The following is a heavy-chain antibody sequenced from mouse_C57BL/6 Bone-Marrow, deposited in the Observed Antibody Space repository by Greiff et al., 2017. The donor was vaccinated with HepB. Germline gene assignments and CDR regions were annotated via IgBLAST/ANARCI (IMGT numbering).Heavy chain of an antibody. V-gene: IGHV5-4*03. CDR3: ANSSWFAY. J-gene: IGHJ3*01. CDR2: ISDGGSYT. D-gene: IGHD2-12*01. Sequence: EVKLMESGGGLVKPGGSLKLSCAASGFTFSSYAMSWVRQTPEKRLEWVATISDGGSYTYYPDNVKGRFTISRDNAKNNLYLQMSHLKSEDTAMYYWANSSWFAYWGQGTLVTVSA. CDR1: GFTFSSYA.